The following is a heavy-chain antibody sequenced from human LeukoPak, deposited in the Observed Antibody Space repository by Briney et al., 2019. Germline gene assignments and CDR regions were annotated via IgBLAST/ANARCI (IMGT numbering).Heavy chain of an antibody. D-gene: IGHD1-26*01. CDR3: ARDAATGHFDY. Sequence: ASVKVSCKASGYTFTGYYMHWVRHAPGQGLEWMGWINPNSGGTNYAQKFQGRVTMTRDTSISTAYMELSRLRSDATAVYYCARDAATGHFDYWGQGTLVTVSS. CDR1: GYTFTGYY. CDR2: INPNSGGT. J-gene: IGHJ4*02. V-gene: IGHV1-2*02.